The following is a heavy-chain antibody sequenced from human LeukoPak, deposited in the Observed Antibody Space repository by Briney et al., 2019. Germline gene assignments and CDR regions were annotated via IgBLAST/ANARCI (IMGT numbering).Heavy chain of an antibody. CDR3: ARVWVGSFDP. CDR2: ISSSGSTI. J-gene: IGHJ5*02. Sequence: PGGSLRLSCAASGFTFSSYEMNWVRQAPGKGLEWVSYISSSGSTIYYADSVKGRFTISRDNAKNSLYLQMNSLRAEDTAVYYCARVWVGSFDPWGQGTLVTVSS. D-gene: IGHD1-26*01. V-gene: IGHV3-48*03. CDR1: GFTFSSYE.